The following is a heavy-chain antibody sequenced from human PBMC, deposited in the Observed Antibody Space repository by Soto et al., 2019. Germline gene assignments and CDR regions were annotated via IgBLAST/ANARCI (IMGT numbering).Heavy chain of an antibody. J-gene: IGHJ4*02. CDR3: ARAIGPTLFDY. Sequence: GSLRLSCSASGFTFSSYDMHWVRQGPGKGLEWVSAIGTAGDTNYAGSVKGRFTISRENAKNSLYLQMNSLRAGDTAIYFCARAIGPTLFDYWGQGALVTVSS. CDR2: IGTAGDT. D-gene: IGHD3-22*01. CDR1: GFTFSSYD. V-gene: IGHV3-13*04.